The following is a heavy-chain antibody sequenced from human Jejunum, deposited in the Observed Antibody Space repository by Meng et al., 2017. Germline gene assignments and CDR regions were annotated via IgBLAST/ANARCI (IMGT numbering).Heavy chain of an antibody. J-gene: IGHJ5*02. V-gene: IGHV4-61*02. Sequence: SETLSLTCTVSGDSLSSGPYYWSWIRQPAGEGLEWLGRISFSGTTNYNPSLNNRVTISLDTSKNQLSLKLSSVTAADTAVYYCARSSGSYYTWWFDPWGQGTRVTGSS. CDR3: ARSSGSYYTWWFDP. CDR1: GDSLSSGPYY. D-gene: IGHD3-10*01. CDR2: ISFSGTT.